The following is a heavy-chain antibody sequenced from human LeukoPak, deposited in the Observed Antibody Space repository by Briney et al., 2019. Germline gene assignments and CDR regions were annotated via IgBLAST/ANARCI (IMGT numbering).Heavy chain of an antibody. CDR2: ISISDGST. Sequence: GGSLRLSCAASGLTFSSYAMSWVRRAPGKGLEWVSAISISDGSTYYADSVKGRFTISRDNSKNTLYLQINSLRAEDTAVYYCAKASSSNWNYVYFDSWGQGTLITVSS. D-gene: IGHD1-7*01. J-gene: IGHJ4*02. CDR3: AKASSSNWNYVYFDS. V-gene: IGHV3-23*01. CDR1: GLTFSSYA.